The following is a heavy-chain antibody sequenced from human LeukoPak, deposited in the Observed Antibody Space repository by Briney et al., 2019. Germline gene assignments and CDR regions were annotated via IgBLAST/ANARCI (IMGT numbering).Heavy chain of an antibody. Sequence: GRSLRLSCAASGFTFNLYAMHWVRQAPGKGLEWVALMSYDGSNKYYTDSVKGRFSISRDNSKNTLYVQINNLRPEDTAVYYCAKDGTNYDLDYWGQGTLVTVSS. CDR2: MSYDGSNK. J-gene: IGHJ4*02. CDR3: AKDGTNYDLDY. V-gene: IGHV3-30*04. CDR1: GFTFNLYA. D-gene: IGHD1-14*01.